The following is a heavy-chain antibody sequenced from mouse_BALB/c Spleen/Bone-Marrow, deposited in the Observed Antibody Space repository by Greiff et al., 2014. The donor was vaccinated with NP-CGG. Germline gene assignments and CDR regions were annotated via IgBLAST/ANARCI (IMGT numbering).Heavy chain of an antibody. CDR2: ICAGGGT. J-gene: IGHJ1*01. Sequence: QVQLQQSGPGLVTPSPCLSITCTVSGFSFTSYVMHWVRQPPGKGLEWLGVICAGGGTTYNSALMSRLSISKDNSKSQVFLKMNSLQTYDTAMYYCGRVYLWYFDVWGAGTTVTVSS. CDR1: GFSFTSYV. V-gene: IGHV2-9*02. CDR3: GRVYLWYFDV.